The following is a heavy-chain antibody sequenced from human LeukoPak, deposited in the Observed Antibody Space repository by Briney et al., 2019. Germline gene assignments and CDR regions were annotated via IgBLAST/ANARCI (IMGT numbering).Heavy chain of an antibody. V-gene: IGHV1-2*02. D-gene: IGHD3-10*01. CDR3: ARDAIYGSGSYADYYYMDV. CDR2: INPNSGGT. CDR1: GYTFTGYY. J-gene: IGHJ6*03. Sequence: ASVKVSCKASGYTFTGYYMHWVRQAPGQGLEWMGWINPNSGGTNYAQKFQGRVTMTRDTSISTAYMELSRLRSDDTAVYYCARDAIYGSGSYADYYYMDVWGKGTTVTISS.